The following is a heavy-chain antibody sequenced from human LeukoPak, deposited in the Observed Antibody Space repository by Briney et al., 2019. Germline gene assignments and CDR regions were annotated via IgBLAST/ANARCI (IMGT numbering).Heavy chain of an antibody. CDR3: TRGTTSYDFWSGPPPLGNWFDP. D-gene: IGHD3-3*01. Sequence: GGSLRLSCTASVFTFVDYAMSWVRQAPGKGLEWVGFIKSKDYDGTTEYAASVKGRFTISRDDSKSIAYLQMNSLKTEDTAVYYCTRGTTSYDFWSGPPPLGNWFDPWGQGTLVTVSS. CDR2: IKSKDYDGTT. V-gene: IGHV3-49*04. J-gene: IGHJ5*02. CDR1: VFTFVDYA.